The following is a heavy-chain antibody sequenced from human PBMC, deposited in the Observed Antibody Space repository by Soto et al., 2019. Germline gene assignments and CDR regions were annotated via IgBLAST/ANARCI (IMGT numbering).Heavy chain of an antibody. D-gene: IGHD2-2*01. CDR2: IYYSGST. Sequence: QVQLQESGPGLVKPSQTLSLTCTVSGGSISSGGYYWSWIRQHPGKGLEWIGYIYYSGSTYYNPSLKSRVTISXXXXXXXXXXXXXXXXXADTAVYYCARDEGVVPAAIGAFDIWGQGTMVTVSS. J-gene: IGHJ3*02. V-gene: IGHV4-31*03. CDR1: GGSISSGGYY. CDR3: ARDEGVVPAAIGAFDI.